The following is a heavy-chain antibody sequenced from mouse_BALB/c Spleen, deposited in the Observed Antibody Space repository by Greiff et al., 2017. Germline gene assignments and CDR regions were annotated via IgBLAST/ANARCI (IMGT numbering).Heavy chain of an antibody. CDR3: ARLSYMYDSYAMDY. J-gene: IGHJ4*01. D-gene: IGHD2-14*01. CDR2: INPYNDGT. Sequence: VQLQQSGPELVKPGASVKMSCKASGYTFTSYVMHWVKQKPGQGLEWIGYINPYNDGTKYNEKFKGKATLTSDKSSSTAYMELSSLTSEDSAVYYCARLSYMYDSYAMDYWGQGTSVTVSS. V-gene: IGHV1-14*01. CDR1: GYTFTSYV.